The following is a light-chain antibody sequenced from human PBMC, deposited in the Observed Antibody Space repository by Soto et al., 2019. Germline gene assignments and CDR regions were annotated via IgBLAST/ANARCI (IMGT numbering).Light chain of an antibody. J-gene: IGKJ1*01. CDR2: GAS. V-gene: IGKV3-20*01. CDR1: QSVSSSY. Sequence: EIVLTQSPGTLSLSPGERATLSCRASQSVSSSYLAWYQHKPGQAPRLLIYGASSRATGIPDRFSGSGSGTDFTLTISRLEPEDFAVYYCQQYGSSPRGTFGQGTKVEIK. CDR3: QQYGSSPRGT.